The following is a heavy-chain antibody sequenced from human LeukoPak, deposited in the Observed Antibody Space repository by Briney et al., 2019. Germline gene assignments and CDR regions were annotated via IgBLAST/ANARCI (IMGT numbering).Heavy chain of an antibody. V-gene: IGHV5-51*01. J-gene: IGHJ6*02. CDR1: GYSFTSYW. CDR3: ARHKPPTVVAPYYYGMDV. CDR2: IYPGDSDT. D-gene: IGHD4-23*01. Sequence: GESLKISCKGSGYSFTSYWIGWVRQMPGKGLEWMGIIYPGDSDTRYSPSFQGQVTISADKSISTAYLQRSSLKASDTAMYYCARHKPPTVVAPYYYGMDVWGQGTTVTVSS.